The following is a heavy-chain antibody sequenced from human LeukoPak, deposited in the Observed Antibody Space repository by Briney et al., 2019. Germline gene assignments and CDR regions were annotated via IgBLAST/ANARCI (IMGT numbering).Heavy chain of an antibody. Sequence: ASVKVSCKASGYTFTSYGISWVRQAPGQGLEWMGWTSAYNGNTNYAQKLQGRVTMTTDTSTSTAYMELRSLRSADTAVYYCARDDCSGGRCYFDYWGQGTLVTVSS. V-gene: IGHV1-18*01. D-gene: IGHD2-15*01. J-gene: IGHJ4*02. CDR2: TSAYNGNT. CDR3: ARDDCSGGRCYFDY. CDR1: GYTFTSYG.